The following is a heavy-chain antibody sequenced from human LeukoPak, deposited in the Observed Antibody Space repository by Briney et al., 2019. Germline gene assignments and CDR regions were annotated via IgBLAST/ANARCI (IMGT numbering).Heavy chain of an antibody. J-gene: IGHJ6*03. V-gene: IGHV4-34*01. Sequence: SETLSLTCAVYGGSFSGYYWSWIRQPPGKGLEWIACVHYSGSTYYNPSLKSRLTISVDTSKNQFSLELSSVTAADTALYFCARQLYVSGSYYAPMDVWGKGTTVTISS. CDR3: ARQLYVSGSYYAPMDV. CDR1: GGSFSGYY. CDR2: VHYSGST. D-gene: IGHD3-10*01.